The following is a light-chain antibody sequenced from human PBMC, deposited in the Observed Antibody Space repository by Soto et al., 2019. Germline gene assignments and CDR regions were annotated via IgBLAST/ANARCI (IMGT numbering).Light chain of an antibody. CDR3: SSYTSSSSQV. J-gene: IGLJ1*01. Sequence: QSALTQPASVSGSPGQSITISCTGTYRDVGGYNYVAWYQQYPGKAPKLMIYDVSFQPSGVSNRFSGSKSDITASLTISGLQAEDEADYYCSSYTSSSSQVFGTGTKLTVL. CDR2: DVS. V-gene: IGLV2-14*01. CDR1: YRDVGGYNY.